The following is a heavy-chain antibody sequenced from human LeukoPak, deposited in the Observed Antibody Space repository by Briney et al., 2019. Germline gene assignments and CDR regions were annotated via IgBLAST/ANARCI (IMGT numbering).Heavy chain of an antibody. Sequence: ETLSLTCTVSGYSISSGYYWGWIRQPPGKGLEWVSGISPSGDITYYADSVKGRFTISRDNSKNTLHLEVISLTAEDTAVYYCAKDDAWIRFGEWSQGTLVTVSS. V-gene: IGHV3-23*01. J-gene: IGHJ4*02. CDR3: AKDDAWIRFGE. D-gene: IGHD3-10*01. CDR2: ISPSGDIT. CDR1: GYSISSGYY.